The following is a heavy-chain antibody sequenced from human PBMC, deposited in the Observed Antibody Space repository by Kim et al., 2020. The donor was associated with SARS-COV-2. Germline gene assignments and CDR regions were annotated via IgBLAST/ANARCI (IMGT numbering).Heavy chain of an antibody. V-gene: IGHV4-30-4*01. J-gene: IGHJ4*01. CDR3: AREYDRQLARTYSFD. CDR1: GDSISSGDSN. CDR2: IYYSGST. D-gene: IGHD3-16*01. Sequence: SETLSLTCTVSGDSISSGDSNWSWIRQSPEKGLEWIGYIYYSGSTYYNPSLKSRVTISVDRSKNQFSLKLSSVTAADTAVYYCAREYDRQLARTYSFD.